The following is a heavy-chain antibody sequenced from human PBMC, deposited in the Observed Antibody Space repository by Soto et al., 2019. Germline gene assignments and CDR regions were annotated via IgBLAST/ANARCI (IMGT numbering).Heavy chain of an antibody. Sequence: SETLSLTCTVSGVSISSYYWSWIRQPPGKGLEWIGYIYYSGSTNYNPSLKSRVTISVDTSKNQFSLKLSSATAADKAVYYCARDWYMDVWGKGTTVTVSS. J-gene: IGHJ6*03. V-gene: IGHV4-59*01. CDR3: ARDWYMDV. CDR1: GVSISSYY. CDR2: IYYSGST.